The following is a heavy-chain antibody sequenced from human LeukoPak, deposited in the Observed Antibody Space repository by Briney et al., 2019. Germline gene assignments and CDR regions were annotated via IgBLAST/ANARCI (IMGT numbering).Heavy chain of an antibody. J-gene: IGHJ4*02. CDR1: GFTFSSCS. V-gene: IGHV3-48*01. Sequence: GGSLRLSCAASGFTFSSCSMNWVRQAPGKGLVWVSYISSSSSTIYYADSVKGRFTISRDNAKNSLYLQMNSLRAEDTAVYYCARDRDSSGYYHGYWGQGTLVTVSS. CDR2: ISSSSSTI. CDR3: ARDRDSSGYYHGY. D-gene: IGHD3-22*01.